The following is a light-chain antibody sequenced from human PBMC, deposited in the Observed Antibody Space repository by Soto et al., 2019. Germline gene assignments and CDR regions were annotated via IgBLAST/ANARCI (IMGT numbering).Light chain of an antibody. CDR2: GVS. J-gene: IGKJ1*01. CDR3: QQYNDWPRT. Sequence: EIVMTQSPATLSVSPGERVTLSCRASQSVRSNLAWYQQKPGQAPRLLIYGVSTRATGMPARFSGSGSGTEFTLTISSLQSEDFALYYCQQYNDWPRTFGQGTKVEI. CDR1: QSVRSN. V-gene: IGKV3-15*01.